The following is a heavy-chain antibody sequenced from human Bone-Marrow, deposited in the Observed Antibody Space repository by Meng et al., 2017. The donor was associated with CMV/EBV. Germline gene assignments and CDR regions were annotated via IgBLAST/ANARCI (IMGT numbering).Heavy chain of an antibody. J-gene: IGHJ6*02. D-gene: IGHD2-2*02. CDR3: ARDGGYCSSTSCYTSDYYYYGMDV. V-gene: IGHV1-2*02. Sequence: ASVKVSCKASGYTFTDYYMHWVRQAPGQGLEWMGWINPHSGVTNYAQKFQGSVTMTTDTSISTAYMELSRLRYDDTAVYYCARDGGYCSSTSCYTSDYYYYGMDVWGQGTTVTVSS. CDR1: GYTFTDYY. CDR2: INPHSGVT.